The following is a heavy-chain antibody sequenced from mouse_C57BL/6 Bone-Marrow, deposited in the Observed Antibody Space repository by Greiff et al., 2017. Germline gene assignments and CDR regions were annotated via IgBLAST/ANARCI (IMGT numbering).Heavy chain of an antibody. CDR1: GYTFTSYW. J-gene: IGHJ2*01. Sequence: QVQLQQPGAELVKPGASVKMSCKASGYTFTSYWITWVKQRPGQGLEWIGDLYPGSGSTNYNEKFTSKATLTVDTSSSTAYMQLSSLTSEDSAVYYWARSPYYPHFDYWGQGTTLTVSS. D-gene: IGHD2-10*01. CDR3: ARSPYYPHFDY. CDR2: LYPGSGST. V-gene: IGHV1-55*01.